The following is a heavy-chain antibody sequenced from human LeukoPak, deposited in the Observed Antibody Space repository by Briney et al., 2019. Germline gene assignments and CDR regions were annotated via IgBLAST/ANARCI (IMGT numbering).Heavy chain of an antibody. CDR2: ISYDGSNK. J-gene: IGHJ4*02. D-gene: IGHD2-15*01. Sequence: AGRSLRLSCAASGFTFSSYAMHWVRQAPGKGLEWVAVISYDGSNKYYADSVKGRFTISRDNAKNSLYLQMNSLRAEDTAVYYCAIFDIVVVVAATLGLWGQGTLVTVSS. CDR1: GFTFSSYA. V-gene: IGHV3-30*04. CDR3: AIFDIVVVVAATLGL.